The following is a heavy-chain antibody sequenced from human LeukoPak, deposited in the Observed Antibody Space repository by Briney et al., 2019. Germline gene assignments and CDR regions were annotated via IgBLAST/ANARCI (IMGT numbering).Heavy chain of an antibody. CDR1: GGTFSSYA. D-gene: IGHD5-18*01. J-gene: IGHJ5*02. CDR2: IIPIFGTA. CDR3: ARAKGLRYSYGWFDP. V-gene: IGHV1-69*13. Sequence: SVKVSCKASGGTFSSYAISWVRQAPGQGLEWMGGIIPIFGTANYAQKFQGRVTITADESTSTAYMELSGLRSEDTAVYYCARAKGLRYSYGWFDPWGQGTLVTVSS.